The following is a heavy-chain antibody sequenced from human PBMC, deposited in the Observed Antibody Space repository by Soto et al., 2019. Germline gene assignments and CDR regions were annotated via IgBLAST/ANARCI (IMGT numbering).Heavy chain of an antibody. CDR1: GGTFSSYT. CDR3: ARDCSGGSCYLNHDAFDI. CDR2: IIPILGIA. Sequence: QVQLVQSGAEVKKPGSSVKVSCKASGGTFSSYTISWVRQAPGQGLEWMGRIIPILGIANYAQKFQGRVTITADKSTSTAYMELSSRRSEDTAVYYCARDCSGGSCYLNHDAFDIWGQGTMVTVSS. V-gene: IGHV1-69*08. D-gene: IGHD2-15*01. J-gene: IGHJ3*02.